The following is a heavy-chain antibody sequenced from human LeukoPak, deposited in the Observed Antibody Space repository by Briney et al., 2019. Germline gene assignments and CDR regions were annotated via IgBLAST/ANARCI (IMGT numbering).Heavy chain of an antibody. J-gene: IGHJ4*02. CDR1: GGSISSSSYY. D-gene: IGHD4-23*01. V-gene: IGHV4-39*01. CDR2: IYYSGST. Sequence: KTSETLSLTCTVSGGSISSSSYYWGWIRQPPGKGLEWIGSIYYSGSTYYNPSLKSRVTISVDTSKNQLSLKLSSVTAADTAVYYCARAAGAPRGGYYFDYWGQGTLVTVSS. CDR3: ARAAGAPRGGYYFDY.